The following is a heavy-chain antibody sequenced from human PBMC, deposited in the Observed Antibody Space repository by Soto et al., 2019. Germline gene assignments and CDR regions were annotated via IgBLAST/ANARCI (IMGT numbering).Heavy chain of an antibody. J-gene: IGHJ4*02. Sequence: TLSLTCAVSGGSFRGYFWSWIRQSPAKGLEWIGEINDSGNTYYNPSFKSRLTISVDTSTSQISLRLTSVTAADSAVYYCQGGDFWGQGTRVTVSS. CDR1: GGSFRGYF. D-gene: IGHD3-16*01. V-gene: IGHV4-34*01. CDR3: QGGDF. CDR2: INDSGNT.